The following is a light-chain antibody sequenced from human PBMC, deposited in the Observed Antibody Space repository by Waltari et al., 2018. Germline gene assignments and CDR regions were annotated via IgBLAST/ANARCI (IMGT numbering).Light chain of an antibody. V-gene: IGKV3-11*01. CDR2: DAS. Sequence: EIVLTQSPATLSLSPGERATLSCRASQRVSSYLAWYQQKPGQAPRLLIYDASNRATGSPARFSGSGSGTYFTLTISSLAPEDFVVYYCQQRSNWPITFGKGTRLEIK. CDR3: QQRSNWPIT. J-gene: IGKJ5*01. CDR1: QRVSSY.